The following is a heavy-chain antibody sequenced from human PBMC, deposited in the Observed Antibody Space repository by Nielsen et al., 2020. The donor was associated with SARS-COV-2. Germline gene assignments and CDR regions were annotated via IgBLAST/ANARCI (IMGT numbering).Heavy chain of an antibody. V-gene: IGHV3-9*01. D-gene: IGHD6-13*01. CDR1: GFTFDDYA. Sequence: SLKISCAASGFTFDDYAMHWVRQAPGKGLEWVSGISWNSGSIGYADSVKGRFTISRDNAKNSLYLQMNSLRAEGTALYYCATIAAAGNWYFDLWGRGTLVTVSS. CDR2: ISWNSGSI. J-gene: IGHJ2*01. CDR3: ATIAAAGNWYFDL.